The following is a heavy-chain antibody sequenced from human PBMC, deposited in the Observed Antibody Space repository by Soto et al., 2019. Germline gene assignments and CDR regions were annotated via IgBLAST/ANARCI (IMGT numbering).Heavy chain of an antibody. Sequence: EVQLVESGGGLVKPGGSLRLSCAASGFTFSSYSMNWVRQAPGKGLEWVSSISSSSSYIYYADSVKGRFTISRDNAKNSLYLQMNSLRAEDTAVYYCASVDTAMVIDYWGQGTLVTVSS. CDR2: ISSSSSYI. V-gene: IGHV3-21*01. J-gene: IGHJ4*02. CDR3: ASVDTAMVIDY. CDR1: GFTFSSYS. D-gene: IGHD5-18*01.